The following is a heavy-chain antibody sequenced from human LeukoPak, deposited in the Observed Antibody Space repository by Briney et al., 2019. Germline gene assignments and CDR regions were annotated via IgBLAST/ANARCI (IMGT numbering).Heavy chain of an antibody. CDR3: ARGFPRVNWNYVLGWFDP. CDR2: INHSGST. J-gene: IGHJ5*02. D-gene: IGHD1-7*01. V-gene: IGHV4-34*01. Sequence: PSETLSLTCTVSGGSISSHYWSWIRQPPGKGLEWIGEINHSGSTNYNPPLKSRVTISVDTSKNQFSLKLSSVTAADTAVYYCARGFPRVNWNYVLGWFDPWGQGTLVTVSS. CDR1: GGSISSHY.